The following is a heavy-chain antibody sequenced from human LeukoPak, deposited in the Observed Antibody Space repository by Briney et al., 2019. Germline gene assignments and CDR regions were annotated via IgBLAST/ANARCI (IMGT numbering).Heavy chain of an antibody. CDR2: INHSGST. D-gene: IGHD3-22*01. Sequence: SETLSLTCAVYGGSFSGYYWSWIRQPPGKGLEWIGEINHSGSTNYNPSLKSRVTISVDTSKNQFSLKLSSVTAGDTAVYYCARGVAGADDSSGYYLGTYYFDYWGQGTLVTVSS. J-gene: IGHJ4*02. CDR1: GGSFSGYY. CDR3: ARGVAGADDSSGYYLGTYYFDY. V-gene: IGHV4-34*01.